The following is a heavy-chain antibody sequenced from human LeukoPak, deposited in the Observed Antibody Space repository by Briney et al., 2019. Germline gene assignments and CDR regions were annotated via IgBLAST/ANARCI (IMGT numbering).Heavy chain of an antibody. CDR1: GGSISSYY. D-gene: IGHD3-10*01. V-gene: IGHV4-4*07. CDR2: IYTSGST. CDR3: ARGISRRGSREFDY. J-gene: IGHJ4*02. Sequence: SETLSLTCTVSGGSISSYYWSWIRQPAGKGLEWIGRIYTSGSTNYNPSLESRVTMSVGTSKNQFSLKLSSVTAADTAVYYCARGISRRGSREFDYWGQGTLVTVSS.